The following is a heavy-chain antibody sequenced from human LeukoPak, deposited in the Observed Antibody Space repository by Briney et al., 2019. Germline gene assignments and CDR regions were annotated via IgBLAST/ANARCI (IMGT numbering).Heavy chain of an antibody. CDR3: AGDTHSSSWYDH. Sequence: GGSLRLSCAVSVFTVSSIYMRWVRQARGKGREWVSSIYSDGNTYYADSVKGRFTISRDSSRNTLYLQMNSLRVEDSAVYYCAGDTHSSSWYDHWGQGTLVTVSS. CDR2: IYSDGNT. V-gene: IGHV3-53*01. J-gene: IGHJ5*02. CDR1: VFTVSSIY. D-gene: IGHD6-13*01.